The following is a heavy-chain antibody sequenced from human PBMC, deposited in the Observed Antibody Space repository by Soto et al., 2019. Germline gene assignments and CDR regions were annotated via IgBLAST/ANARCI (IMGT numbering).Heavy chain of an antibody. V-gene: IGHV3-9*01. Sequence: PGGSLRLSCAASGFTFDDYAMHWVRQAPGKGLERVSGISWNSGTIGYADSVRGRFTISRDNAKNSLYLQMNSLRAEDTAFYYCAKDIGRGAATPDYWGQGTLVTVSS. D-gene: IGHD6-13*01. J-gene: IGHJ4*02. CDR1: GFTFDDYA. CDR3: AKDIGRGAATPDY. CDR2: ISWNSGTI.